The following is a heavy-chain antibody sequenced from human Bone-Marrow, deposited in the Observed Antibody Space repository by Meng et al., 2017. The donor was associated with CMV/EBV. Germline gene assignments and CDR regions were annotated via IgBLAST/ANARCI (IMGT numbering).Heavy chain of an antibody. CDR2: INHSGST. Sequence: SETLSLTCAVYGGSFSGYYWSWIRQPPGKGLEWIGGINHSGSTNYNPSLKSRVTISVDTSKNQFSLKLSSVTAADTAVYYCARGVRIVGVPAAPSGSWFDPWGQGTLVTVSS. V-gene: IGHV4-34*01. CDR1: GGSFSGYY. D-gene: IGHD2-2*01. J-gene: IGHJ5*02. CDR3: ARGVRIVGVPAAPSGSWFDP.